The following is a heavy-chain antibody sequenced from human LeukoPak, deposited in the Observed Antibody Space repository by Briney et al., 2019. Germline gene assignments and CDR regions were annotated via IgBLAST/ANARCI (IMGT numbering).Heavy chain of an antibody. CDR3: AKVIISSSWSSFDY. D-gene: IGHD6-13*01. Sequence: PGGSLRLSCAASGFTFSSYSMNWVRQAPGKGLEWVSAISGSGGSTYYADSVKGRFTISRDNSKNTLYMQMNSLRAEDTAGYYCAKVIISSSWSSFDYWGQGTLVTVSS. J-gene: IGHJ4*02. V-gene: IGHV3-23*01. CDR2: ISGSGGST. CDR1: GFTFSSYS.